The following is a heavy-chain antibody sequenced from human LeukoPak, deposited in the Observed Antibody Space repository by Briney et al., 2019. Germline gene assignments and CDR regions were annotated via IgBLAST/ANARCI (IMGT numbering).Heavy chain of an antibody. CDR1: GYTFTSYG. D-gene: IGHD3-3*01. CDR3: ARGALTTIFGVVIISRGHDFHI. V-gene: IGHV1-18*01. Sequence: ASVKVSCKASGYTFTSYGISWVRQAPGQGLEWMGWISAYNGNTNYAQKLQGRVTMTTDTSTSTAYMELRSLRSDDTAVYYCARGALTTIFGVVIISRGHDFHIWGQGTMVTVSS. J-gene: IGHJ3*02. CDR2: ISAYNGNT.